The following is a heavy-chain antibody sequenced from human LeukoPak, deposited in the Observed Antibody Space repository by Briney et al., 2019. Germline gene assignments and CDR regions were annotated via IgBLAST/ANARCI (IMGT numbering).Heavy chain of an antibody. CDR2: INPNSGGT. J-gene: IGHJ4*02. D-gene: IGHD6-13*01. CDR1: GYTFTGYY. V-gene: IGHV1-2*02. CDR3: ARDLERGQQLVDY. Sequence: ASVKVSCKASGYTFTGYYMHWVRHAPGQGLEWMGWINPNSGGTNYAQKFQGRVTMTRDTSISTAYMELSRLRSDDTAVYYCARDLERGQQLVDYCGQGTLVTVSS.